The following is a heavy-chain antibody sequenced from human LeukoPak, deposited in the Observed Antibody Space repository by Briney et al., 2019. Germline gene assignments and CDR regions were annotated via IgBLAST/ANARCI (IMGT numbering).Heavy chain of an antibody. CDR1: GFNFSSYS. CDR2: ISSISSTI. D-gene: IGHD5-18*01. CDR3: ARDWDRGYSYVFVHHPSFCLDY. Sequence: GGSLTLSCAASGFNFSSYSMNWVRQAPGKGLEWVAYISSISSTIYYADTVKRRFTISRDNAKKSLFLQMNSMRAEDTAVYYCARDWDRGYSYVFVHHPSFCLDYWGQRTLVTVSS. V-gene: IGHV3-48*04. J-gene: IGHJ4*02.